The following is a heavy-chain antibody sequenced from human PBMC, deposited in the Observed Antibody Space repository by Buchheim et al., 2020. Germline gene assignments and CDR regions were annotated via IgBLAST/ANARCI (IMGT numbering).Heavy chain of an antibody. D-gene: IGHD3-22*01. V-gene: IGHV4-59*01. CDR3: AGDYFDSSGYSDY. CDR1: GVSISDYY. CDR2: LYNSGST. Sequence: QVQLQESGPGLVEPSETLSLTCTVSGVSISDYYWSWIRQPPGKGLEWIGYLYNSGSTNFNPSLKSRFTISVDTSKNQFSLNLSSVTAADTAVYYCAGDYFDSSGYSDYWGQGTL. J-gene: IGHJ4*02.